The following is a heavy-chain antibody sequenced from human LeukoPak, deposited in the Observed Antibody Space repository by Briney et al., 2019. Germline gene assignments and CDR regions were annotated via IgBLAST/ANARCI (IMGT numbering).Heavy chain of an antibody. CDR2: IYYSGST. CDR1: GGSISSSSYY. V-gene: IGHV4-39*07. D-gene: IGHD6-13*01. Sequence: SETLSLTCTVSGGSISSSSYYWGWIRQPPGKGLEWIGNIYYSGSTYYNPSLKSRVTISVDTSKNQFSLKLSSVTAADTAVYYCARGDIAAAARSPFDYWGQGTLVTVSS. CDR3: ARGDIAAAARSPFDY. J-gene: IGHJ4*02.